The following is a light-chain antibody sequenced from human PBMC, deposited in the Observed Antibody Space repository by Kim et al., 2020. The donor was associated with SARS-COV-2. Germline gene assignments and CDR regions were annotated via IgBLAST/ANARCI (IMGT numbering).Light chain of an antibody. CDR1: SSNIGARYD. V-gene: IGLV1-40*01. Sequence: RVTTSSTGRSSNIGARYDVQWYQQHPGTAPKLLTHGNTNRPSGVPDRFSGSKSGTSASLAITGLQAEDEADYYCQCYDSSLRGLVFGGGTQLTVL. CDR2: GNT. CDR3: QCYDSSLRGLV. J-gene: IGLJ3*02.